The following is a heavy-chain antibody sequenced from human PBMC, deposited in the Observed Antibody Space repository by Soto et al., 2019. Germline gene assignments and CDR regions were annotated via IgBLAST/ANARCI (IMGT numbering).Heavy chain of an antibody. D-gene: IGHD3-3*01. CDR3: AKGPISPYGMDV. Sequence: EEQLLESGGGLVQPGGSLRLSCAASGFTFSSYAMSWVRQAPGKGLEWVSSIYSSGDRKYFADSVKGRFTISRDNSKNTLYLQMNSLGAGDTAVLYCAKGPISPYGMDVWGQGTTVTVSS. CDR1: GFTFSSYA. CDR2: IYSSGDRK. J-gene: IGHJ6*02. V-gene: IGHV3-23*01.